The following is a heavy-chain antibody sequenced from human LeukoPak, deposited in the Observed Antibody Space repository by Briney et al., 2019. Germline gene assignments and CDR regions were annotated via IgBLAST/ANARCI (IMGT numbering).Heavy chain of an antibody. Sequence: GGSLRLSCAASGFTFSSYGMHWVRQAPGKGLEWVAVISYDGSNKYYADSVKGRFTISRDNSKNTLYLQMNSLRAEDTAVYYCAKDFTTGTTEDYWGQGTLVTVSS. V-gene: IGHV3-30*18. CDR2: ISYDGSNK. CDR1: GFTFSSYG. D-gene: IGHD1-1*01. J-gene: IGHJ4*02. CDR3: AKDFTTGTTEDY.